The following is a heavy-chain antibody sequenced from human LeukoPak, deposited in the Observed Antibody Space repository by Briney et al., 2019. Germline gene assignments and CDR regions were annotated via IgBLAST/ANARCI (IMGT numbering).Heavy chain of an antibody. D-gene: IGHD6-13*01. CDR1: GFTFSSYA. CDR2: ISGSGSST. J-gene: IGHJ4*02. Sequence: GGSLRLSCAASGFTFSSYAMSWVRQAPGKGLEWVSTISGSGSSTYYADSVKGRFTISRDNALNSLYLQMNSLRAEDTAIYYCARSIPYGTTWYGRSDYWGQGTLVTVSS. V-gene: IGHV3-23*01. CDR3: ARSIPYGTTWYGRSDY.